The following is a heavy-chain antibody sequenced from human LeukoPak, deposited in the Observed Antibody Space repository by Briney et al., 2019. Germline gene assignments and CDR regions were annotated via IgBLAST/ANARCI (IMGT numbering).Heavy chain of an antibody. CDR3: VRPGQSSWWVYFNH. V-gene: IGHV4-4*07. J-gene: IGHJ4*02. CDR1: GDALTGYY. Sequence: SETLSLTCTVSGDALTGYYWSWFRQPAGKKPEWIGRIYPSGSANYNPSLKSRVTMSVDTSKNQFSLRLRSVTAADTAVYYCVRPGQSSWWVYFNHWGQGTVVTVSS. CDR2: IYPSGSA. D-gene: IGHD2-15*01.